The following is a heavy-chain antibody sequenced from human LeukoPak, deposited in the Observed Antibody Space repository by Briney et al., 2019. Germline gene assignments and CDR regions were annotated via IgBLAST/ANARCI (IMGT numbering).Heavy chain of an antibody. CDR1: GFTFSSYW. V-gene: IGHV3-7*01. CDR3: ARGLWWVRGSRLLPNALRFDP. D-gene: IGHD3-10*01. J-gene: IGHJ5*02. Sequence: GGSLRLSCAASGFTFSSYWMSWVRQAPGKGLEWVANIKQDGSEKYYVDSVKGRFTISRDNAKNSLYLQMNSLRAEDTAVYYCARGLWWVRGSRLLPNALRFDPWGQGTLVTVSS. CDR2: IKQDGSEK.